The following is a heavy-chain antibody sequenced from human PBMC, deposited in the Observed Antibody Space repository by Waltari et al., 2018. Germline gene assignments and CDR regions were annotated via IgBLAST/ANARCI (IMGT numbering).Heavy chain of an antibody. V-gene: IGHV3-48*01. Sequence: EVQLVASGGGLVQPGGSLRLSCAASGFTFSTYPMIWVRQAPGKGLEWGSYISSRSSTIYYADSVKGRSTISRDKAKNSLYLQMNSLRAEDTAVYYCARRAGTAVATYYFDYWGQGTLVTVSS. J-gene: IGHJ4*02. CDR3: ARRAGTAVATYYFDY. D-gene: IGHD6-19*01. CDR1: GFTFSTYP. CDR2: ISSRSSTI.